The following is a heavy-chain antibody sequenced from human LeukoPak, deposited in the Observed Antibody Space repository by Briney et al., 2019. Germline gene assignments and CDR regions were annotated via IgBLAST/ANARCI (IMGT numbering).Heavy chain of an antibody. D-gene: IGHD5-18*01. CDR3: ASYSYGYYAFDI. V-gene: IGHV1-3*01. J-gene: IGHJ3*02. CDR1: GYTFTSYA. CDR2: INAGNGNT. Sequence: ASVKVSCRASGYTFTSYAMHWVRQAPGQRLEWMGWINAGNGNTKYSQKFQGRVTITRDTSASTAYMELSSLRSEDTAVYYCASYSYGYYAFDIWGQGTMVTISS.